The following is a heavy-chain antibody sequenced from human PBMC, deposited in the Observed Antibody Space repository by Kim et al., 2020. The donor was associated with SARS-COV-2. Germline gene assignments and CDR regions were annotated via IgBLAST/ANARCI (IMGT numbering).Heavy chain of an antibody. CDR2: IYYTGSA. V-gene: IGHV4-59*12. Sequence: SETLSLTCTVSGGSITSDYWSWLRQPPGKGLEWIGYIYYTGSANYHPSLKSRVTMSVDTSKNQFTLKVTTVTAADTAVYYCARGSVYLRFDPWGQGTL. D-gene: IGHD2-8*01. J-gene: IGHJ5*02. CDR3: ARGSVYLRFDP. CDR1: GGSITSDY.